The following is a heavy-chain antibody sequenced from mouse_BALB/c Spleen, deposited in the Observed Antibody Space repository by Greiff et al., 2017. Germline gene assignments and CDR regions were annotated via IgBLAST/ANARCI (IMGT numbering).Heavy chain of an antibody. Sequence: EVMLVESGGGLVKPGGSLKLSCAASGFTFSSFGMHWVRQAPEKGLEWVAYISSGSSTIYYADTVKGRFTISRDNPKNTLFLQMTSLRSEDTAMYYCARQESGSSYVFAYWGQGTLVTVSA. CDR1: GFTFSSFG. J-gene: IGHJ3*01. CDR3: ARQESGSSYVFAY. D-gene: IGHD1-1*01. V-gene: IGHV5-17*02. CDR2: ISSGSSTI.